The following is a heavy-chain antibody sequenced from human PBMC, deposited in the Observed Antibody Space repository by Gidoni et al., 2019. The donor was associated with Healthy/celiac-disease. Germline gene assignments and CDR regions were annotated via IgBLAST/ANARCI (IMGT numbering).Heavy chain of an antibody. D-gene: IGHD5-18*01. CDR3: ASLGPTMVTNYFDY. CDR2: IYPVDSDT. Sequence: EVQLVQSGAEVKKPGESLKISCKGSGYSFTSYWSGWGRQRPGKGLGWMGIIYPVDSDTRYSPSFQGQVTISADKSISTAYLQWSSLKASDTAMYYCASLGPTMVTNYFDYWGQGTLVTVCS. J-gene: IGHJ4*02. V-gene: IGHV5-51*01. CDR1: GYSFTSYW.